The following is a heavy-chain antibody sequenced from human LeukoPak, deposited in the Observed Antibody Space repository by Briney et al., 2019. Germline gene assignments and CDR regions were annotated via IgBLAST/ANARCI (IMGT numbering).Heavy chain of an antibody. Sequence: SETLSLTCTVSGGSISSYYWSWIRQPPGKGLEWIGYIYTSGSTNYNPSLKSRVTISVDTSKNQFSLKLSSVTAADTAVYYCARQMESFTFNYYYYYMDVWGKGTTVTVSS. J-gene: IGHJ6*03. V-gene: IGHV4-4*09. D-gene: IGHD3-16*01. CDR3: ARQMESFTFNYYYYYMDV. CDR1: GGSISSYY. CDR2: IYTSGST.